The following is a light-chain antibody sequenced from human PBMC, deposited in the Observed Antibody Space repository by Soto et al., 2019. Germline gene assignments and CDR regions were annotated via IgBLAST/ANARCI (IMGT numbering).Light chain of an antibody. CDR1: ITDVGGSNN. CDR2: DVS. Sequence: SALCQPRSVCGSHGQSFTFSCTGTITDVGGSNNVSWYQQHPGKAPKLMIYDVSERPSGVPDRFSGSKSGNTASLTISGLQPADEADYYCCSYAVTFYVFGTGTTVTVL. CDR3: CSYAVTFYV. V-gene: IGLV2-11*01. J-gene: IGLJ1*01.